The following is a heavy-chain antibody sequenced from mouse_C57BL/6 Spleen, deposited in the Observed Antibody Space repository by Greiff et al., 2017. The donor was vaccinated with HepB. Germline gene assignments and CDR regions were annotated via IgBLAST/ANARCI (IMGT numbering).Heavy chain of an antibody. CDR2: IDPEDGDT. J-gene: IGHJ3*01. V-gene: IGHV14-1*01. CDR1: GFNIKDYY. Sequence: VQLQQSGAELVRPGASVKLSCTASGFNIKDYYMHWVKQRPEQGLEWIGRIDPEDGDTEYAPKFQGKATMTAETSSNTAYLQLSSLTSEDTAVYYCTLDGSTGFAYWGQGTLVTVSA. CDR3: TLDGSTGFAY. D-gene: IGHD2-3*01.